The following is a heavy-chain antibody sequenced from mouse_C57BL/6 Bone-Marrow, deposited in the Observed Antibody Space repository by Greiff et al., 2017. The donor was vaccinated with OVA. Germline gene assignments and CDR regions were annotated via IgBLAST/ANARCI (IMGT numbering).Heavy chain of an antibody. V-gene: IGHV5-2*01. CDR3: ARRGLYGSDYAMDY. CDR1: AYEFPSHD. Sequence: EVQLQQSGGGLVQPGESLKLSCESNAYEFPSHDMSWVRKTPEKRLELVAAINSDGGSTYYPDTMERRFIISRDNTKKTLYLQMSSLRSEDTALYYCARRGLYGSDYAMDYWGQGTSVTVSS. D-gene: IGHD1-1*01. CDR2: INSDGGST. J-gene: IGHJ4*01.